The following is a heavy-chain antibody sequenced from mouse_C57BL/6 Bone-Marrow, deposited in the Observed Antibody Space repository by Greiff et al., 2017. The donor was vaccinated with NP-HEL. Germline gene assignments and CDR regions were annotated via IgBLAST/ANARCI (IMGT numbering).Heavy chain of an antibody. J-gene: IGHJ3*01. D-gene: IGHD1-1*01. CDR2: IDPSDSYT. V-gene: IGHV1-50*01. CDR3: ARKAYYGRSYEFAY. Sequence: QVQLQQPGAELVKPGASVKLSCKASGYTFTTYWMQWVKQRPGPGLEWIGEIDPSDSYTNYNQKFKGKATLTVDTSSRTAYMQLSSLTSEDSAVYYCARKAYYGRSYEFAYWGQGTLVTVSA. CDR1: GYTFTTYW.